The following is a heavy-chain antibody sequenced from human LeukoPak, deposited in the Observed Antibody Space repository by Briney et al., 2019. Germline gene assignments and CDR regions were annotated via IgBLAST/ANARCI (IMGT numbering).Heavy chain of an antibody. CDR1: GFTFSSYE. D-gene: IGHD2-2*02. CDR3: ARSGYCSSTSCYRDYYYYMDV. V-gene: IGHV3-48*03. Sequence: PGGSLRLSCAASGFTFSSYEMNWVRQAPGKGLEWVSYISRSGSTIYYADSVKGRFTISRDNAKNSLYLQINSLRAEDTALYHCARSGYCSSTSCYRDYYYYMDVWGKGTTVTISS. CDR2: ISRSGSTI. J-gene: IGHJ6*03.